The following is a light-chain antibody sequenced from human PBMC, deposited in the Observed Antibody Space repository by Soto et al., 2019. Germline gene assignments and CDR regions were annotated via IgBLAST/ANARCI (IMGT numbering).Light chain of an antibody. CDR2: GVS. CDR3: QHFNSYPWT. V-gene: IGKV1-5*01. J-gene: IGKJ1*01. CDR1: RSIGTW. Sequence: DIQMTQSASSLSASVGYRVTITCGASRSIGTWLAWYQQRPGKAPKLLVYGVSSLETGVPSRFSGSGSGTEGTLTISSLKNDDVATYYCQHFNSYPWTFGQGTKVDIK.